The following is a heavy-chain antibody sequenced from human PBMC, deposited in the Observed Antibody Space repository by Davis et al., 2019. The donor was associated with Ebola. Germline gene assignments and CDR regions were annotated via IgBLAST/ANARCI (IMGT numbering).Heavy chain of an antibody. CDR2: INTNTGNP. CDR3: ARIHRTVAGYYYGMDV. J-gene: IGHJ6*04. CDR1: GYTFTSYA. Sequence: ASVKVSCKASGYTFTSYAMNWVRQAPGQGLEWMGWINTNTGNPTYAQGFTGRFVFSLDTSVSTAYLQISSLKAEDTAVYYCARIHRTVAGYYYGMDVWGKGTTVTVSS. D-gene: IGHD6-19*01. V-gene: IGHV7-4-1*02.